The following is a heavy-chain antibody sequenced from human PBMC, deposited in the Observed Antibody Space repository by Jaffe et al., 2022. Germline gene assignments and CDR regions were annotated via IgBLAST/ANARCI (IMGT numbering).Heavy chain of an antibody. D-gene: IGHD6-13*01. CDR3: ATTYSSSWYGGNYYFDY. J-gene: IGHJ4*02. V-gene: IGHV1-2*06. CDR1: GYTFTGYY. CDR2: INPNSGGT. Sequence: QVQLVQSGAEVKKPGASVKVSCKASGYTFTGYYMHWVRQAPGQGLEWMGRINPNSGGTNYAQKFQGRVTMTRDTSISTAYMELSRLRSDDTAVYYCATTYSSSWYGGNYYFDYWGQGTLVTVSS.